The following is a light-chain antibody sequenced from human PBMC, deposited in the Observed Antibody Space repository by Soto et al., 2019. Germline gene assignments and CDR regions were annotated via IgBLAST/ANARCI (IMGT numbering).Light chain of an antibody. CDR2: YAS. V-gene: IGKV1-5*01. J-gene: IGKJ1*01. Sequence: DIQMTQSPSTLSASVGDRVTITCRASQIISSCLAWYQQKPGKAPKLLIYYASSLASGVPSRFSSSGAGTVFTLTISSLQPDDFATYYCQQYNSYSWTFGQGTKVEIK. CDR1: QIISSC. CDR3: QQYNSYSWT.